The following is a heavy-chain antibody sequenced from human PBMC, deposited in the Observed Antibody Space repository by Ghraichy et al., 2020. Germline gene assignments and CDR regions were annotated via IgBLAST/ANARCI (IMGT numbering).Heavy chain of an antibody. Sequence: SGPTLVKPTQTLTLTCTFSGFSLSTSGVGVGWIRQPPGKALEWLALIYWNDDKRYSPSLKSRLTITKDTSKNQVVLTMTNMDPVDTATYYCAHRRRGRGTTHPYFDYWGQGTLVTVSS. V-gene: IGHV2-5*01. CDR1: GFSLSTSGVG. D-gene: IGHD1-7*01. J-gene: IGHJ4*02. CDR2: IYWNDDK. CDR3: AHRRRGRGTTHPYFDY.